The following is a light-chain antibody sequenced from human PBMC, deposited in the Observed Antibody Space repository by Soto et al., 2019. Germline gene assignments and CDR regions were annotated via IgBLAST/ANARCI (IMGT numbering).Light chain of an antibody. J-gene: IGKJ4*01. Sequence: EVVLTQSPATLSLSPGERATLSCRASHSVGNYLAWYQQKPGQAPRLLIYDASNRPTDIPARFSGSGSGTDFTLTISRLESEDFAVYYCQQRRNWPLTFGGGTKVEIK. CDR1: HSVGNY. CDR2: DAS. CDR3: QQRRNWPLT. V-gene: IGKV3-11*01.